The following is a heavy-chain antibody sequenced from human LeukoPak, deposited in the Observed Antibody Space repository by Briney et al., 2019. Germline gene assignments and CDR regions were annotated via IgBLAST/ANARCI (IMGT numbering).Heavy chain of an antibody. V-gene: IGHV4-61*05. CDR3: ARAEVLPDFYDTSGGFDY. Sequence: SETLSLTCTVSGGSISSSSYYWGWIRQPPGKGLEWLGYIYYSGSTNYNPSLKSRVTISVDTSKNQFSLKLSSVTAADTAVYYCARAEVLPDFYDTSGGFDYWGQGTLVTVSS. D-gene: IGHD3-22*01. J-gene: IGHJ4*02. CDR2: IYYSGST. CDR1: GGSISSSSYY.